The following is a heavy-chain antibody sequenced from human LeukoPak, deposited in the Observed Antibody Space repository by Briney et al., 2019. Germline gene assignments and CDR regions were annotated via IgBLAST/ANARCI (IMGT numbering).Heavy chain of an antibody. V-gene: IGHV4-34*01. CDR2: INHSGST. CDR1: GGSFSGYY. J-gene: IGHJ3*02. CDR3: ARTPRAFDI. Sequence: SETLSLTCAVYGGSFSGYYWSWIRQPPGKGLEWIGEINHSGSTNYNPSLRSRVTISVDTSKNQFSLKLSSVTAADTAVYYCARTPRAFDIWGQGTMVTVSS.